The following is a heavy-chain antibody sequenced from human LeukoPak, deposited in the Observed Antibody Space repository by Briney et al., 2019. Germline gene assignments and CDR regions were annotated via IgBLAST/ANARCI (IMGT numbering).Heavy chain of an antibody. V-gene: IGHV3-21*01. CDR3: ARDALTGYYPYYFDY. D-gene: IGHD3-9*01. Sequence: GGSLRLSWAASGFTFSSYSMNWVRQAPGKGLEWVSSISSSSSYIYYADSVKGRFTISRDNAKNSLYLQMNSLRAEGTAVYYCARDALTGYYPYYFDYWGQGTLVTVSS. CDR2: ISSSSSYI. CDR1: GFTFSSYS. J-gene: IGHJ4*02.